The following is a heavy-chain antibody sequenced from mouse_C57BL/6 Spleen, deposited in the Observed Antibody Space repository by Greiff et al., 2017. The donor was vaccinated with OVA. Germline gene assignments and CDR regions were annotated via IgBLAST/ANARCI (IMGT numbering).Heavy chain of an antibody. CDR1: GYTFTDYY. V-gene: IGHV1-19*01. Sequence: DVQLQESGPVLVKPGASVKMSCKASGYTFTDYYMNWVKQSHGKSLEWIGVINPYNGGTSYNQKFKGKATLTVDKSSSTAYMELNSLTSEDSAVYYCAREWDNYWGQGTTLTVSS. J-gene: IGHJ2*01. D-gene: IGHD3-3*01. CDR3: AREWDNY. CDR2: INPYNGGT.